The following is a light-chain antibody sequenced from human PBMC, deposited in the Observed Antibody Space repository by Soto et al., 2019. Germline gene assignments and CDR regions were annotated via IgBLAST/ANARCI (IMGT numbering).Light chain of an antibody. CDR1: QSVSRSY. CDR2: DAS. V-gene: IGKV3D-20*01. Sequence: IVLTQSAATLSLSPGERATLSCVASQSVSRSYLAWYQQKPGLAPRLLIYDASSRATGIPDRFNGSGSGTDFSLTISRLEHEDFEVYYWQQYSTSPTFHGGTKVEIK. J-gene: IGKJ4*01. CDR3: QQYSTSPT.